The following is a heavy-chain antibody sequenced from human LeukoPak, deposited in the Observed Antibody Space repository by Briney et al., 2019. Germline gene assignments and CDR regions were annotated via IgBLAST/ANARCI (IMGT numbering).Heavy chain of an antibody. V-gene: IGHV3-48*01. D-gene: IGHD3-3*01. CDR1: GFTFSSYN. Sequence: PGGSLRLSCAASGFTFSSYNMNWVRQAPGKGLEWVSYISSSSSTIYYADSVKGRFTISRDNVKNSLYLQMNSLRAEDTAVYYCASLTIFGVAPFDYWGQGTLVTVSS. J-gene: IGHJ4*02. CDR2: ISSSSSTI. CDR3: ASLTIFGVAPFDY.